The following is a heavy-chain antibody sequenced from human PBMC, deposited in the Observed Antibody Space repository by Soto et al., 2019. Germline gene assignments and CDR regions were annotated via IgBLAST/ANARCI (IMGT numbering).Heavy chain of an antibody. V-gene: IGHV1-69*01. CDR1: GGTFNNSP. CDR2: SIPIFGTA. CDR3: ARGRGYSGDDDYYSFDMDV. D-gene: IGHD5-12*01. Sequence: QVQLVQSGAEVKKPAASVKVSCKASGGTFNNSPITGVRQAPGEGLEWMGGSIPIFGTANYAQNFQGRVTVSVDESTSTAYMALSSLRAEDTAVYYCARGRGYSGDDDYYSFDMDVCGQGTTVTVSS. J-gene: IGHJ6*02.